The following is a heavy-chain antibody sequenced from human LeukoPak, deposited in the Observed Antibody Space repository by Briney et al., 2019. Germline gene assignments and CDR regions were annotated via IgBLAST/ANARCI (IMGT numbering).Heavy chain of an antibody. CDR1: GFTFSSYA. J-gene: IGHJ4*02. V-gene: IGHV3-30*04. Sequence: GRSLRLSCAASGFTFSSYAMHWVRQAPGKGLEWVAVISYDGSNKYYADSVKGRFTISRDNSKNTLYLQMNSLRAEDTAVYYCASEGYDILTGNGYYFDYWGQGTLVTASS. CDR3: ASEGYDILTGNGYYFDY. CDR2: ISYDGSNK. D-gene: IGHD3-9*01.